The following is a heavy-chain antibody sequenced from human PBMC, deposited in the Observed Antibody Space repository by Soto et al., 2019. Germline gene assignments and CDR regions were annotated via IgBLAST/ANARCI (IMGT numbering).Heavy chain of an antibody. D-gene: IGHD1-1*01. V-gene: IGHV3-23*01. Sequence: EVQLLESGGGLVQPGGSLRLSCAASGFTFRSYAMSWVRQAPGKGLEWVSAISESGGSTYYADSVKGRFTISRDNSKNTLYLQMNSLRAEDTAVYYCAKYKPGTTAFDIWGRGTLVTVSS. J-gene: IGHJ3*02. CDR3: AKYKPGTTAFDI. CDR2: ISESGGST. CDR1: GFTFRSYA.